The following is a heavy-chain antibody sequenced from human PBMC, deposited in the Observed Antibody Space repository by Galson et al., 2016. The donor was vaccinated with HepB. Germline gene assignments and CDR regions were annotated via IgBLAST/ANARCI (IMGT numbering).Heavy chain of an antibody. CDR2: IGGAGDT. J-gene: IGHJ3*02. CDR3: ARESTGRGVDAFDI. CDR1: GFTFSRYD. V-gene: IGHV3-13*04. D-gene: IGHD3-16*01. Sequence: SLRLSCAASGFTFSRYDIHWVRQVPGKCLQWVSAIGGAGDTHYSGSVKGRFTISTENAKNSLYLQMNSLTAGDTAVYYCARESTGRGVDAFDIWGQGTMVIVSS.